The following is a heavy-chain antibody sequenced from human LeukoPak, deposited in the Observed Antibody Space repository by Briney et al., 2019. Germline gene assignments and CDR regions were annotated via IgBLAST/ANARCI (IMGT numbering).Heavy chain of an antibody. D-gene: IGHD3-10*01. V-gene: IGHV3-13*01. CDR2: IGISDDT. Sequence: GGSLRLSCAASGFTLRSYDMHWVRQVTGKGLEWVSAIGISDDTYYQGSVKGRFTISRENAKNSLYLQMNSLRAEDTAVYYCARDGIWFGALGVMDVWGQGTTVTVSS. J-gene: IGHJ6*02. CDR1: GFTLRSYD. CDR3: ARDGIWFGALGVMDV.